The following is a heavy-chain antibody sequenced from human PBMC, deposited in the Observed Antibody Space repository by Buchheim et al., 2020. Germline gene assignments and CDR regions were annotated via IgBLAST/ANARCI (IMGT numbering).Heavy chain of an antibody. CDR2: VYHSGTT. V-gene: IGHV4-59*01. D-gene: IGHD1-26*01. J-gene: IGHJ2*01. CDR1: GGSIRSNY. CDR3: ARDIEVVGATLYFDL. Sequence: QVQLQEWGPGLVKPSETLSLSCTVSGGSIRSNYWSWIRQPPGKGLEYRGQVYHSGTTNYNPSLKSQVSISLDTSKNQFSLELRSVTAADTAVYYCARDIEVVGATLYFDLWGRGTL.